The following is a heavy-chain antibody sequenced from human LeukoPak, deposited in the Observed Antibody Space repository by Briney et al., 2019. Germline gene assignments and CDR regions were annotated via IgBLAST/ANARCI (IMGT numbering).Heavy chain of an antibody. Sequence: SETLSLTCTVSGGSISSGSYYWSWIRQPAGKGLEWIGRIYTSGSTNYNPSLKSRVTISVDTSKNQFSLKLSSVTAADTAVYYCASQPSVESSGRPFDYWGQGTLVTVSS. V-gene: IGHV4-61*02. CDR2: IYTSGST. J-gene: IGHJ4*02. CDR3: ASQPSVESSGRPFDY. D-gene: IGHD3-22*01. CDR1: GGSISSGSYY.